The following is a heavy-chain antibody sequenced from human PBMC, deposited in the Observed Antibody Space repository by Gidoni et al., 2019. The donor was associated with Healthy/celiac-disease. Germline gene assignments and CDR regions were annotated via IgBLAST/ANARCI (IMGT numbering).Heavy chain of an antibody. CDR2: INSDGSST. D-gene: IGHD3-16*01. Sequence: EVQLVESGGGLVQPGGSLRLSCAASGFTFSRYWMPWVRQAPGKGLVWVSRINSDGSSTSYADSVKGRFTISRDNAKNTLYLQMNSLRAEDTAVYYCARDPHGADAFDIWGQGTMVTVSS. J-gene: IGHJ3*02. CDR1: GFTFSRYW. CDR3: ARDPHGADAFDI. V-gene: IGHV3-74*01.